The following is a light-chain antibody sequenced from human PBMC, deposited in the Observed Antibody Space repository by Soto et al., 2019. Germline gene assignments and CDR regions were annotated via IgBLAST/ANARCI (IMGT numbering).Light chain of an antibody. CDR2: EVS. J-gene: IGLJ1*01. CDR3: SSYAGSNNFV. V-gene: IGLV2-8*01. Sequence: QSVLPQPASASGAPGQSVTISCTGTSSDVGGYNHVSWYQQHPGKAPRLLIYEVSKRPSGVPDRFSGSKSGNTASLTVSGLQAEDETDYYCSSYAGSNNFVFGTGTKVTVL. CDR1: SSDVGGYNH.